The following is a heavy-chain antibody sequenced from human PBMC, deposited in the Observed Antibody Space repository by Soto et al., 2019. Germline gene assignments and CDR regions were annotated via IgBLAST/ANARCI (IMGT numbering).Heavy chain of an antibody. CDR2: IYYSGST. CDR3: ARRYGYSFDY. J-gene: IGHJ4*02. CDR1: GGSISSYY. Sequence: QVQLQESGPGLVKPSETLSLTCTVSGGSISSYYWSWIRQPPGKGLEWIGYIYYSGSTNYNPSLKSRLPISVDTSKNQFSLKLSSVTAADTAVYYCARRYGYSFDYWGQGTLVTVSS. V-gene: IGHV4-59*08. D-gene: IGHD1-20*01.